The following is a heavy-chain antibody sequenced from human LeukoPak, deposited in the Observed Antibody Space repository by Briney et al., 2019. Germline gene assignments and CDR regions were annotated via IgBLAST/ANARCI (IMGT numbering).Heavy chain of an antibody. D-gene: IGHD3-22*01. V-gene: IGHV3-33*06. Sequence: GGSLRLSCAASGFTFSSYGMHWVRRAPGKGLEWVAVIWYDGNNKYYADSVKGRFTISRDNSKSTLYLQMNSLRAEDTAVYYCAKVMIGYFDLWGRGTLVTVSS. CDR3: AKVMIGYFDL. CDR1: GFTFSSYG. CDR2: IWYDGNNK. J-gene: IGHJ2*01.